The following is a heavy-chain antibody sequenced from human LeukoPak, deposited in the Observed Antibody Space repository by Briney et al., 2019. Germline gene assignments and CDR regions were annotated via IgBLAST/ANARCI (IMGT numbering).Heavy chain of an antibody. D-gene: IGHD5-18*01. CDR1: GFTLSSYA. CDR2: ISGSGGST. CDR3: AKPDSRYSYGPFDY. V-gene: IGHV3-23*01. Sequence: GGSLRPSCAASGFTLSSYAMSWVRQAPGKGLEWVSAISGSGGSTYYADSVKGRFTISRDNSKNTLYLQMNSLRAEDTAVYYCAKPDSRYSYGPFDYWGQGTLVTVSS. J-gene: IGHJ4*02.